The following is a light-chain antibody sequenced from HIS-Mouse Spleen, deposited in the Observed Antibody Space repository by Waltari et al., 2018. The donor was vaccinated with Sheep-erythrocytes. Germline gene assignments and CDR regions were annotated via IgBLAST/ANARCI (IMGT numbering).Light chain of an antibody. Sequence: AIRMTQSPSSLSASTGDRVTITCRASQGISSYLAWSQQKPGKAPKLLIYAASTLQSGVPSRFSGSGSGTDFTLTISSLQPEDFATYYCQQSYSTPQFTFGPGTKVDIK. V-gene: IGKV1-8*01. CDR1: QGISSY. CDR3: QQSYSTPQFT. CDR2: AAS. J-gene: IGKJ3*01.